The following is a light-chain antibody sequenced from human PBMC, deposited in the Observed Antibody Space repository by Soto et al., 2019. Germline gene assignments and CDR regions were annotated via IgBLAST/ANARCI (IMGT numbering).Light chain of an antibody. CDR1: TLPRQY. Sequence: SYDLPQPPSVSVSPGQTARITCSGDTLPRQYPYWYQQKPGQAPVLIINKNSERPSGVPERFSGSTSGTTVTLTISGVQAEDEADYYCQSADSSGAYVFGTGTKVTVL. V-gene: IGLV3-25*02. CDR3: QSADSSGAYV. CDR2: KNS. J-gene: IGLJ1*01.